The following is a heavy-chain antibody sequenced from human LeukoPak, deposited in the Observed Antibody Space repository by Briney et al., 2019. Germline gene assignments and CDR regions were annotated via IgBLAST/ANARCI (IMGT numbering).Heavy chain of an antibody. CDR3: ARAMSTFGGVRNYFDS. CDR1: GFTVSSNY. V-gene: IGHV3-53*03. J-gene: IGHJ4*02. D-gene: IGHD3-16*01. CDR2: IYSGGST. Sequence: GGSLRLSCAASGFTVSSNYMSWVRQAPGKGLEWVSVIYSGGSTYYADSVNGRFRISRDNAKSSLDLEMNSLRAEDTAVYYCARAMSTFGGVRNYFDSWGQGTLVTVSS.